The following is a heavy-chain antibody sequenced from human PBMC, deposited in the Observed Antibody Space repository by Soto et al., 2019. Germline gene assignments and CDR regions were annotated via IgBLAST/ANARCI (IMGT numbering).Heavy chain of an antibody. CDR2: IRNKANSYTT. V-gene: IGHV3-72*01. CDR1: GFTFSDHY. J-gene: IGHJ4*02. CDR3: ASAWFGDFKYFVS. Sequence: EVQLVESGGGLVQPGGSLRLSCAASGFTFSDHYMEWVRQAPGKGLEWVGRIRNKANSYTTEYGASVKGRCTISRDDSKSSLCLQMNRLKTEDTAVYYCASAWFGDFKYFVSWGQGTLVTVSS. D-gene: IGHD3-10*01.